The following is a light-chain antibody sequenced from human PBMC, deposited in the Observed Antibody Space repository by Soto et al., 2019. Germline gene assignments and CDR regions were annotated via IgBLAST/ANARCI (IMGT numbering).Light chain of an antibody. CDR3: QQYNDWPPT. J-gene: IGKJ1*01. CDR2: GAS. CDR1: QSVNIY. V-gene: IGKV3-15*01. Sequence: EIVMTQSPATLSVSPGERATLSCMASQSVNIYLALYQQNPGQAPRLLIYGASTRATGMPARFSGSGSGTEFTLSIGSLQSEYFAVYYCQQYNDWPPTFGQGTKVDIK.